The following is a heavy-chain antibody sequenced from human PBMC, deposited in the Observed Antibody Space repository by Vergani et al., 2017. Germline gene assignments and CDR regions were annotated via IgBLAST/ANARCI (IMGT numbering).Heavy chain of an antibody. J-gene: IGHJ3*02. V-gene: IGHV3-33*06. Sequence: VQLLESGGGLVQPGGSLRLSCAASGFTFSSYGMHWVRQAPGKGLEWVAVIWYDGSNKYYADSVKGRFTISRDNSKNTLYLQMNSLRAEDTAVYYCAKDLGIDAFDIWGQGTMVTVSS. CDR3: AKDLGIDAFDI. CDR1: GFTFSSYG. CDR2: IWYDGSNK. D-gene: IGHD1-26*01.